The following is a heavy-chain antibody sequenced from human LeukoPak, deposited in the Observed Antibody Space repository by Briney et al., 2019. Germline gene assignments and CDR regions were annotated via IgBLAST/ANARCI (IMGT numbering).Heavy chain of an antibody. CDR2: IYTGGTT. D-gene: IGHD3-16*01. CDR3: AREISRFGI. V-gene: IGHV3-66*01. CDR1: GVTFSSYA. J-gene: IGHJ4*02. Sequence: GGSLRLSCAASGVTFSSYAMNWVRQAPGKGLEWVSGIYTGGTTYYTDSVKGRFTISRDNPNNTLYLQMHSLRAEDTAVYFCAREISRFGIWGQGTLVTVSS.